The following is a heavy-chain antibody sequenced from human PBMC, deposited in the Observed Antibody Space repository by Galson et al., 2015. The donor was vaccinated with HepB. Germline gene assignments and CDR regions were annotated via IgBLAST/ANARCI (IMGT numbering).Heavy chain of an antibody. Sequence: SLRLSCAASGFTFSSYWMSWVRQAPGKGLEWVANIKQDGSEKYYVDSVKGRFTISRDNAKNSLYLQMNSLRAEDTAVYYCARDRTSYYDSSGYSDYWGQGTLVTVSS. CDR1: GFTFSSYW. V-gene: IGHV3-7*03. CDR2: IKQDGSEK. CDR3: ARDRTSYYDSSGYSDY. D-gene: IGHD3-22*01. J-gene: IGHJ4*02.